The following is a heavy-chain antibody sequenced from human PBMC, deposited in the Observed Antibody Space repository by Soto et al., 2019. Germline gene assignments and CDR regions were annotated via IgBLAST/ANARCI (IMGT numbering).Heavy chain of an antibody. CDR1: GFTFTTYP. CDR3: ARVFYDSGGYYYDY. J-gene: IGHJ4*02. V-gene: IGHV3-64*02. Sequence: QLGGSLRLSCAASGFTFTTYPMHWVRQAPGKGLEYVSAISSGGDTTYYADSVKGRFTISRDNSKNTLYLQMGSLRAEDMAVYYCARVFYDSGGYYYDYWGQGILVTVSS. CDR2: ISSGGDTT. D-gene: IGHD3-22*01.